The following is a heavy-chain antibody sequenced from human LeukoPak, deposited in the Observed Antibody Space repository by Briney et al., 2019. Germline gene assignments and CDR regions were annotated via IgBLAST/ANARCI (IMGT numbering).Heavy chain of an antibody. D-gene: IGHD2-2*01. J-gene: IGHJ5*02. Sequence: ASVKVSCKTSGYTFTDYDVIWVRQAPGQGREWMGYIHPRSGYSESAQRFQGRLSMTRDVSTDTAYMELSTLTSDDTAVYYCARVTSGMRYNWFDPWGQGTLIIVSS. CDR2: IHPRSGYS. CDR3: ARVTSGMRYNWFDP. CDR1: GYTFTDYD. V-gene: IGHV1-8*01.